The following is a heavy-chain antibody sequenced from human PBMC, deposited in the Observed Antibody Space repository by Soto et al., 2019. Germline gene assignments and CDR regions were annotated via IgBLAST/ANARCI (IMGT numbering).Heavy chain of an antibody. CDR2: IGTSGTTS. V-gene: IGHV3-48*01. D-gene: IGHD2-15*01. CDR1: GLTFSSYW. CDR3: AKFECGGRCYDAFDI. J-gene: IGHJ3*02. Sequence: GGSLRLSCAASGLTFSSYWMTWVRQAPGKGLEWISYIGTSGTTSSYADSVKGRFTISRDNAKNTLYLQMNSLRAEDTAVYYCAKFECGGRCYDAFDIWGQGTMVIVSS.